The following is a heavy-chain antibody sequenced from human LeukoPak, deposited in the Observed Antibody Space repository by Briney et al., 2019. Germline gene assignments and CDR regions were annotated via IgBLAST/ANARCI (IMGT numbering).Heavy chain of an antibody. CDR2: VSFRGST. CDR3: ARVPYGGNLPFDY. CDR1: GGSINNYY. J-gene: IGHJ4*02. D-gene: IGHD4-23*01. Sequence: SETLSLTCIVSGGSINNYYWSWIRQPPGKGLEWVGEVSFRGSTNYNPSLTSRVTISPDTSRNQFSLKLSSVTAADTAVYYCARVPYGGNLPFDYWGQGTLVTVSS. V-gene: IGHV4-59*01.